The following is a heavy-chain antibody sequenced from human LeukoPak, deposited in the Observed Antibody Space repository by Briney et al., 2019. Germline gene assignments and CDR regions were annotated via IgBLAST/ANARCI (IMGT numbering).Heavy chain of an antibody. Sequence: GGSLRLSCEGSAFIFSGHWMNWVRQTPGKGLEWVANIKQDGSEKYYVDSVKGRFTISRDNAKNSLYLQMNSLRAEDTAVYYCARLWMVTTFDYWGQGTLVTVSS. V-gene: IGHV3-7*03. CDR2: IKQDGSEK. CDR1: AFIFSGHW. D-gene: IGHD5-24*01. CDR3: ARLWMVTTFDY. J-gene: IGHJ4*02.